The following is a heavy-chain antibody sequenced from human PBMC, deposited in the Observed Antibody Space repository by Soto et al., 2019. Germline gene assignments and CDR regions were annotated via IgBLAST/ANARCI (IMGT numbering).Heavy chain of an antibody. CDR3: ARGPASTLTTVTTYYYYGMDV. Sequence: ASVKVSCKASGYTFTSYGISWVRQAPGQGLEWMGWISANNGNTNYAQKLQGRVTMTTDESTSTAYMELSSLRSEDTAVYYCARGPASTLTTVTTYYYYGMDVWGQGTTVTVSS. D-gene: IGHD4-17*01. J-gene: IGHJ6*02. CDR1: GYTFTSYG. CDR2: ISANNGNT. V-gene: IGHV1-18*01.